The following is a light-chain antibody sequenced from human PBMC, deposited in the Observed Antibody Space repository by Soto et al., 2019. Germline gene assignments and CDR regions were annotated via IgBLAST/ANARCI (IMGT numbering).Light chain of an antibody. CDR3: FSYAGSTYV. J-gene: IGLJ1*01. V-gene: IGLV2-23*01. Sequence: QSALTQPASVSGSPGQSITISCTGTSSDVGSYNFVSWYQQYPGKVPKLMIYEGNKRPSGVSNRFSGSKSGNTASLTISGLQAEDEADYYCFSYAGSTYVFGTGTKLTVL. CDR1: SSDVGSYNF. CDR2: EGN.